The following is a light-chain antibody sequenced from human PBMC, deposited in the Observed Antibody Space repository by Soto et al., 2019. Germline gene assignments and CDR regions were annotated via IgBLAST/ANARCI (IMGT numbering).Light chain of an antibody. Sequence: IVLTHSPGTLSLSPWERATLSCRSSQSVSGSNLAWYQQKPGQAPRLVIYGASSRATGIPDRFSGSGSGTELTLTISSLQSDDFAVYHCQQYNNWPPTFGHGTRLEIK. CDR1: QSVSGSN. V-gene: IGKV3D-15*01. CDR2: GAS. J-gene: IGKJ5*01. CDR3: QQYNNWPPT.